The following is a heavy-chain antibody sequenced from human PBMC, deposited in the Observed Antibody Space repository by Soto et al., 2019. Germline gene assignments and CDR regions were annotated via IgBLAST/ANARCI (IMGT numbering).Heavy chain of an antibody. CDR1: GYSFTSYW. CDR2: IYPGDSDT. D-gene: IGHD1-26*01. Sequence: GETLKISCKGSGYSFTSYWIGWVRQMPGKGLEWMGIIYPGDSDTRYSPSSQGQVTISADKSISTAYLQWSSLKASDTAMYYCARTPDEIVPYYFDYWGQGTLVTVSS. V-gene: IGHV5-51*01. J-gene: IGHJ4*02. CDR3: ARTPDEIVPYYFDY.